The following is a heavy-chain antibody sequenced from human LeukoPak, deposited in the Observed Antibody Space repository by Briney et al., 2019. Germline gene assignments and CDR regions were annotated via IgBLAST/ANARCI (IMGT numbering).Heavy chain of an antibody. CDR1: GFTFSSYW. J-gene: IGHJ3*02. Sequence: GGSLRLSCAASGFTFSSYWMHWVRQAPGKGLVRVSRINSDGSSTSYADSVKGRFTISRDNAKNTLYLQMNSLRAEDTAVYYCARKGFSSGLGTDAFDIWGQGTMVTVSS. D-gene: IGHD3-22*01. CDR2: INSDGSST. V-gene: IGHV3-74*01. CDR3: ARKGFSSGLGTDAFDI.